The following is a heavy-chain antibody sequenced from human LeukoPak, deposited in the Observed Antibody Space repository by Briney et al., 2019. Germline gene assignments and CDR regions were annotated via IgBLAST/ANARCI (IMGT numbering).Heavy chain of an antibody. V-gene: IGHV3-23*01. Sequence: GGSLRLSCAASGFTFSSYAMSWVRQAPGKGLEWVSVISGSGGSTHYADSVRGRFTISRDNPENTLYLQMNSLRADDTAMYHCVKTGGYSNTWYEYWGQGTLVIVSS. J-gene: IGHJ4*02. CDR3: VKTGGYSNTWYEY. D-gene: IGHD6-13*01. CDR1: GFTFSSYA. CDR2: ISGSGGST.